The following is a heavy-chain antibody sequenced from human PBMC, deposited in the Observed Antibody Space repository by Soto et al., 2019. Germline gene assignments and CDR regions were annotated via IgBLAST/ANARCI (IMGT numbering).Heavy chain of an antibody. J-gene: IGHJ4*02. CDR3: ARDRQWLDY. D-gene: IGHD6-19*01. V-gene: IGHV3-30-3*01. CDR2: ISYDGSNK. CDR1: GFTFSSYA. Sequence: GESLKISCAASGFTFSSYAMHWVRQAPGKGLEWVAVISYDGSNKYYADSVKGRFTISRDNSKNTLYLQMNSLRAEDTAVYYCARDRQWLDYWGQGTLVTVSS.